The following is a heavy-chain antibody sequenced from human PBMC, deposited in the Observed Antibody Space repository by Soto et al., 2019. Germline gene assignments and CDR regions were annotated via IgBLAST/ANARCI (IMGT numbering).Heavy chain of an antibody. V-gene: IGHV3-23*01. CDR3: AKGGRSRRIVVVAATSDAFDI. Sequence: GGSLRLSCAASGFTFSSYAMSWVRQAPGKGLEWVSAISGSGGSTYYADSVKGRFTISRDNSKNTLYLQMNSLRAEDTAVYYCAKGGRSRRIVVVAATSDAFDIWGQGTMVTVSS. J-gene: IGHJ3*02. CDR2: ISGSGGST. D-gene: IGHD2-15*01. CDR1: GFTFSSYA.